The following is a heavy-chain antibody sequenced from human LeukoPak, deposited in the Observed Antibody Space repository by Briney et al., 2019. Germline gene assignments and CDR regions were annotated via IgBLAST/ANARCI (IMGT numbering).Heavy chain of an antibody. CDR2: ISGSGDNS. Sequence: GASLRLSCAASGFTFSSYAMGWVRLAPGKGLEWVSLISGSGDNSYYADSVKGRFTISRDNSKNTLYLQMSSLRAEDTALYYRAKCLGDGTNYYFAHWGQGTLVTVSS. D-gene: IGHD4/OR15-4a*01. CDR3: AKCLGDGTNYYFAH. V-gene: IGHV3-23*01. CDR1: GFTFSSYA. J-gene: IGHJ4*02.